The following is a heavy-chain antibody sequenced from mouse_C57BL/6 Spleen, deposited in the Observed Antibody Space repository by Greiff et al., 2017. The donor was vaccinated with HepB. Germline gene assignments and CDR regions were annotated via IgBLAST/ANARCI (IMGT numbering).Heavy chain of an antibody. Sequence: QVQLQQSGAELVRPGTSVKMSCKASGYTFTNYWIGWAKQRPGHGLEWIGDIYPGGGYTNYNEKFKGKATLTADTSSSTAYMQFSSLTSEDSAIYYCARRDYGSHWFAYWGQGTLVTVSA. CDR2: IYPGGGYT. CDR1: GYTFTNYW. CDR3: ARRDYGSHWFAY. V-gene: IGHV1-63*01. D-gene: IGHD2-2*01. J-gene: IGHJ3*01.